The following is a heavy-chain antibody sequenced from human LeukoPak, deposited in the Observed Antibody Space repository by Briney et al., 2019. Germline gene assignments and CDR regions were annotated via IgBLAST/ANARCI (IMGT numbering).Heavy chain of an antibody. CDR2: IYTSGST. J-gene: IGHJ4*02. Sequence: SETLSLTCTVSGGSISSGSYYWSWIRQPAGKGLEWIGRIYTSGSTNYNPSLKSRVTISVDTSKNQFSLKLSSVTAADTAVYYCARGVAYYYDSSGPLTTLDFDYWGQGTLVTVSS. V-gene: IGHV4-61*02. D-gene: IGHD3-22*01. CDR3: ARGVAYYYDSSGPLTTLDFDY. CDR1: GGSISSGSYY.